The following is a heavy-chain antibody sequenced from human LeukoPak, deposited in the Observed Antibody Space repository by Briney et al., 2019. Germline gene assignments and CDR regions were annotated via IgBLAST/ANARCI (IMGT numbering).Heavy chain of an antibody. D-gene: IGHD5-18*01. Sequence: GGSLRLSCAASGFTFSNYGMHWVRQAPGKGLEWVTFIRYDGSNKYYADSVKGRFTISRDNSKNTLYLQMNSLRAEDTAMYYCAKDRLRGGYGFDLMNYWGQGTLVTVSS. CDR1: GFTFSNYG. CDR2: IRYDGSNK. J-gene: IGHJ4*02. V-gene: IGHV3-30*02. CDR3: AKDRLRGGYGFDLMNY.